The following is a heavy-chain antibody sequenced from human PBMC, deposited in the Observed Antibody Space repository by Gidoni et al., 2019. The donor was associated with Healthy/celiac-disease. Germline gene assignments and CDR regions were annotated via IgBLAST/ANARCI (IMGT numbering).Heavy chain of an antibody. D-gene: IGHD2-2*01. J-gene: IGHJ6*04. CDR1: GSTFSSYS. V-gene: IGHV3-21*01. CDR3: ARDGAQDCSSTRCYWYYYYYGMDV. CDR2: SSSSSSYI. Sequence: EVQLVESAGGLVKPGGSLRLSCAASGSTFSSYSWSWVTTAPAKGMEWVSSSSSSSSYIYYADSVKGRFTISRDNAKNSLYLQMNSLRAEDTAVYYCARDGAQDCSSTRCYWYYYYYGMDVWGKGTTVTVSS.